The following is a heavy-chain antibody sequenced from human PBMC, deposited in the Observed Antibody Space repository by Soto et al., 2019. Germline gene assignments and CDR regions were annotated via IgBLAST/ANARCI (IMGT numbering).Heavy chain of an antibody. Sequence: SVKVSCKASGGTFSSYAISWVRQAPGQGLEWMGGIIPIFGTANYAQKFQGRVTITADESTSTAYMELSSLRSEDTAVYYCATLHRGSYGPDYWGQGTLVTVSS. J-gene: IGHJ4*02. D-gene: IGHD1-26*01. CDR3: ATLHRGSYGPDY. CDR2: IIPIFGTA. V-gene: IGHV1-69*13. CDR1: GGTFSSYA.